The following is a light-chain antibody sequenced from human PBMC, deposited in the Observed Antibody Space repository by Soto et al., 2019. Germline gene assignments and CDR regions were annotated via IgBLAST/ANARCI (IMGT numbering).Light chain of an antibody. CDR2: DVT. CDR1: SSDIGSYNY. CDR3: ASYVSSSDVFV. Sequence: QSVLTQPVSMSGSPGQTITISGTGSSSDIGSYNYVSWYQHHPGKAPKLLIYDVTTRPSGISNRFSGSKSGHTASLTISGLQAEDRADYYCASYVSSSDVFVFGPGTKLTVL. J-gene: IGLJ1*01. V-gene: IGLV2-14*03.